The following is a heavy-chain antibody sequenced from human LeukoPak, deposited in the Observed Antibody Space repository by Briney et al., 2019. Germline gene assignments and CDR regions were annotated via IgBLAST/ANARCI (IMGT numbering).Heavy chain of an antibody. Sequence: GRSLRLSCAASGFTFSSYAMHWVRQAPGKGLEWVAVISYDGSNKYYADSVKGRFTISRDNSKNTLYLQMNSLRAEDTAVYYCARDTYSSGWYGKTSYYYGMDVWGQGTTVTVSS. V-gene: IGHV3-30-3*01. J-gene: IGHJ6*02. CDR2: ISYDGSNK. D-gene: IGHD6-19*01. CDR3: ARDTYSSGWYGKTSYYYGMDV. CDR1: GFTFSSYA.